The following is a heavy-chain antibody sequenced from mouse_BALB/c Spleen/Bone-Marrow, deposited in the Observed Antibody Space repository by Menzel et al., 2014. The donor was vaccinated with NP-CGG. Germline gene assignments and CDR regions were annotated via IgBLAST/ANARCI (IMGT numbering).Heavy chain of an antibody. J-gene: IGHJ4*01. Sequence: QVQLQQSGAELVKPGASVKKSCKASGYTFTSYNMHWVKQTPGQGLEWIGAIYPGNGDTSYNQKFKGKATLTADKSSSTAYMQLSSLTSEDSAVYYCARSGSSGYYAMDYWGQGTSVTVSS. D-gene: IGHD3-1*01. CDR2: IYPGNGDT. V-gene: IGHV1-12*01. CDR3: ARSGSSGYYAMDY. CDR1: GYTFTSYN.